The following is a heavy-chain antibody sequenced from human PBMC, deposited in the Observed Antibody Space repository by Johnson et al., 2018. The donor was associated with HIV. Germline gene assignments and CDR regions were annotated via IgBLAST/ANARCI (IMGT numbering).Heavy chain of an antibody. CDR1: GFTFSSYA. D-gene: IGHD6-13*01. V-gene: IGHV3-23*04. J-gene: IGHJ3*01. CDR3: ARDDTGYSSSFDAFDV. CDR2: ISGSGGST. Sequence: EQLVESGGGLVQPGGSLRLSCAASGFTFSSYAMSWVRQAPGKGLAWVSAISGSGGSTYYADSVKGRFTISRDNSKNTLYLQMNRLRAEDTAVYYCARDDTGYSSSFDAFDVWGQGTMVTVSS.